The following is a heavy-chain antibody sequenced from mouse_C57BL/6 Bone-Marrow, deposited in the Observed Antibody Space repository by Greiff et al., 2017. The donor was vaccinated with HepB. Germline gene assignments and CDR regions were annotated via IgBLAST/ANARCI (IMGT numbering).Heavy chain of an antibody. CDR2: IYPRSGNT. CDR3: ARRGYGSIAY. V-gene: IGHV1-81*01. CDR1: GYTFTSYG. Sequence: QVQLQHSGAELARPGASVKLSCKASGYTFTSYGISWVKQRTGQGLGWIGEIYPRSGNTYYNEKFKGKATLTADKSSSTAYMELRSLTSEDSSVYFCARRGYGSIAYWGQGTLVTVSA. D-gene: IGHD1-1*01. J-gene: IGHJ3*01.